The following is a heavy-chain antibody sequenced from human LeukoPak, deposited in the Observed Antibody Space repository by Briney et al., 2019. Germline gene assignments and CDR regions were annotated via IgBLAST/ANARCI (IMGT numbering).Heavy chain of an antibody. CDR2: ISSSSSYI. CDR1: GFTFSSYS. V-gene: IGHV3-21*01. D-gene: IGHD3-10*01. J-gene: IGHJ4*02. Sequence: GGSLRLSCAASGFTFSSYSMNWVRQAPGKGLEWVSSISSSSSYIYYADSVKGRFTISRDNAKNSPYLQMNSLRAEDTAVYYCASLLLWFGELSGAASDYWGQGTLVTVSS. CDR3: ASLLLWFGELSGAASDY.